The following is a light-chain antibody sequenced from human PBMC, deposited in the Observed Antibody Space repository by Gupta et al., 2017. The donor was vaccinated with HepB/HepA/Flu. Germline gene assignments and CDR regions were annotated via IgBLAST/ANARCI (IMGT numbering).Light chain of an antibody. CDR1: SSDVGAYNY. V-gene: IGLV2-14*01. J-gene: IGLJ2*01. Sequence: QSAATQPASVSGSPGQSITISCTGTSSDVGAYNYVSWYQQHPGKDPKLMSYDSINRPSGVSNRFSGSKSGTAASLTISGLQAEDEAYYYCSSLTTTSTVVFGGGTKLTVL. CDR2: DSI. CDR3: SSLTTTSTVV.